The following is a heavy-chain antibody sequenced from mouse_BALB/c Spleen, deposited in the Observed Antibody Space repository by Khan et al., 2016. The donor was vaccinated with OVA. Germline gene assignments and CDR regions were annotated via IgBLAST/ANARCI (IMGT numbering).Heavy chain of an antibody. Sequence: QVQLQQSGPGLVAPSQSLSITCTVSGFSLSRYNIHWVRQPPGKGLEWLGMIWGGGGTDYNSTLKSRLTIRKDNSKSQVLLKMNSLQTDDTAMYYCARVYYRYDGYYAMDYWGQGTSVTVSS. CDR3: ARVYYRYDGYYAMDY. D-gene: IGHD2-14*01. CDR2: IWGGGGT. CDR1: GFSLSRYN. J-gene: IGHJ4*01. V-gene: IGHV2-6-4*01.